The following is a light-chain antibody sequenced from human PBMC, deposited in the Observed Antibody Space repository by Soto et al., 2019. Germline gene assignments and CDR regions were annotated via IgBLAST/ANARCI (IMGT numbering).Light chain of an antibody. J-gene: IGKJ5*01. CDR2: EAS. V-gene: IGKV1-9*01. CDR3: XXXXTLPFT. CDR1: HDIXTF. Sequence: DIQLTQSXSLLSASIGDRVTITCRASHDIXTFLAWYQQKPGKAPKLLIYEASTLQSGVPSRFSGSGSGTXFTLTXSGLLPXXXAXXXXXXXXTLPFTFGQGTRL.